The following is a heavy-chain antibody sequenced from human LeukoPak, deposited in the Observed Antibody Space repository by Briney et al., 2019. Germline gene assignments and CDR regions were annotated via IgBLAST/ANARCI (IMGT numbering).Heavy chain of an antibody. Sequence: SETLSLTCTVSGGSISSYYWSWIRQPPGKGLEWIGEINHSGSTNYNPSLKSRVTISVDTSKNQFSLKLSSVTAADTAVYYCARRSSSWYGNWFDPWGQGTLVTVSS. D-gene: IGHD6-13*01. V-gene: IGHV4-34*01. CDR2: INHSGST. J-gene: IGHJ5*02. CDR1: GGSISSYY. CDR3: ARRSSSWYGNWFDP.